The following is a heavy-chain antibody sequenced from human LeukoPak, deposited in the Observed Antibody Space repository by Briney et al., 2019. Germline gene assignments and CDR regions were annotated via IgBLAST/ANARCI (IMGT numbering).Heavy chain of an antibody. CDR3: ASEQTTSGGRRLDS. CDR2: IYSSGIT. J-gene: IGHJ4*02. V-gene: IGHV4-4*07. Sequence: PSETLSLTCTVSGGSISSYYWSWIRQPAGKGLEWIGRIYSSGITNCSPSLKSRVTMSVDTSKNQFSLNLTSVTAADTAVYFCASEQTTSGGRRLDSWGQGTLVIVSS. CDR1: GGSISSYY. D-gene: IGHD1-26*01.